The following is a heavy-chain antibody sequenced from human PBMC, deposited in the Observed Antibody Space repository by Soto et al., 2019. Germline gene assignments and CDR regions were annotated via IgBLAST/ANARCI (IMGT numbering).Heavy chain of an antibody. Sequence: QITLKESGPALVKPTQTLTLTCTFSGFSLSSTGVGVGWIRQPPGKALEWLALIYWDDGEQYSPSLETRLTITKEPPKNQVVLTMTNMDPLDTATYYCVYRHRLSVGELSWGQGTLVTVSS. CDR2: IYWDDGE. CDR3: VYRHRLSVGELS. CDR1: GFSLSSTGVG. V-gene: IGHV2-5*02. J-gene: IGHJ4*02. D-gene: IGHD3-16*01.